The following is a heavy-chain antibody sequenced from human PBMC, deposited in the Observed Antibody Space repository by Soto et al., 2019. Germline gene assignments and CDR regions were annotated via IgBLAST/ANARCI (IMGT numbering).Heavy chain of an antibody. D-gene: IGHD2-21*02. CDR2: IITLFGTS. CDR3: AREVGYGDFSAALLD. CDR1: GGTFSSHS. V-gene: IGHV1-69*01. Sequence: VQLMQSGAEVKKPGSSVKVSCKASGGTFSSHSINWVRQAPGQGLEWMGGIITLFGTSNYAQNFPGRVTTTADQSTSTAYMELNRLTSEDTAVYYCAREVGYGDFSAALLDWGQGTLVTAPS. J-gene: IGHJ4*02.